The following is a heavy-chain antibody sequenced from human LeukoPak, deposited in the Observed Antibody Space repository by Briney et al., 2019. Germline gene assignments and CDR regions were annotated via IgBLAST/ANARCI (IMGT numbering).Heavy chain of an antibody. Sequence: AGGSLRLSCAASGFTFSSYAMSWVRQAPGKGLEWVSAISGSGGSTYYADSVKGRFTISRDNSKNTLYLQMNSLRAEDTAVYYCAKDSTMIVVVILNFYYYGMDVWGQGTTVTVSS. CDR3: AKDSTMIVVVILNFYYYGMDV. CDR2: ISGSGGST. D-gene: IGHD3-22*01. CDR1: GFTFSSYA. J-gene: IGHJ6*02. V-gene: IGHV3-23*01.